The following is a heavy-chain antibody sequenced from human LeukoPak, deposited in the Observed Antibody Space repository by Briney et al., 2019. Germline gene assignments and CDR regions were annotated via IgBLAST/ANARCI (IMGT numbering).Heavy chain of an antibody. Sequence: GGSLRLSCAASGFAFDTYAMHWVRQAPGKGLEWVAVISYDENEKAYADSVQGRFTVSRDNSKNTLYLQMNSLRAEDTAVYYCARYLGRSEDYWGQGTLVTVPS. V-gene: IGHV3-30*04. D-gene: IGHD1-26*01. CDR2: ISYDENEK. CDR1: GFAFDTYA. CDR3: ARYLGRSEDY. J-gene: IGHJ4*02.